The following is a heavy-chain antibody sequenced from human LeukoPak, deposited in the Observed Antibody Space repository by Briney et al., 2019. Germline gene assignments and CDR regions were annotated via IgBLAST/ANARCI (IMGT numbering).Heavy chain of an antibody. Sequence: GGSLRLSCAASGFTFSSYWMSWVRQAPGKGLEWVANIRQDGSEEFYVDSVKGRFTISRDNAKNSLYLQMNSLRAEDMAVYYCARDGDDSSGYYGDYWGQGTLVTVSS. D-gene: IGHD3-22*01. J-gene: IGHJ4*02. V-gene: IGHV3-7*01. CDR1: GFTFSSYW. CDR3: ARDGDDSSGYYGDY. CDR2: IRQDGSEE.